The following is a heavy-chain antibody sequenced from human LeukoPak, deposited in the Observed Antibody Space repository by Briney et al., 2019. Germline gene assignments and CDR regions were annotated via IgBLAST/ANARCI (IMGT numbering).Heavy chain of an antibody. CDR3: ARGLNDSWTGENY. Sequence: PSETLSLTCAVYDGSFSGYYWSWIRQPPGKGLEWIGEINHSGSTNYNPSLKSRVTISLDTSKSQFSLKVRYVTAADTAVYYCARGLNDSWTGENYWGQGTLVTVSS. J-gene: IGHJ4*02. D-gene: IGHD3-3*01. CDR2: INHSGST. CDR1: DGSFSGYY. V-gene: IGHV4-34*01.